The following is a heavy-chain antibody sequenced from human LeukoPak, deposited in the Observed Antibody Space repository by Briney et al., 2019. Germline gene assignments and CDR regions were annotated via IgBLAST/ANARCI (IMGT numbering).Heavy chain of an antibody. D-gene: IGHD5-24*01. Sequence: GGSLRLFCAASGFTFSSYSMNWVRHAPGKGLEWVSSISSSSSYIYYADSVKGRFTISRDNAKNSLYLQMNSLRAEDTAVYYCASGGDGYAKPYSWGQGTMVTVSS. J-gene: IGHJ4*02. CDR3: ASGGDGYAKPYS. CDR2: ISSSSSYI. V-gene: IGHV3-21*01. CDR1: GFTFSSYS.